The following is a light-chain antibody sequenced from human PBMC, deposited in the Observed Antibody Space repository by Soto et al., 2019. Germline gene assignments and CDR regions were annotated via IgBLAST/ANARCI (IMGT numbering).Light chain of an antibody. V-gene: IGKV3-20*01. Sequence: EIVLTQSPGTLSLSPGEGATLSCRASQSVASSYLAWYQQKPGQAPRLIIYGASNRATGTPDRFSGGGSGTDFTLTISGLEPEDFAVYYCQQYGSSSYTCGQGTKLEIK. J-gene: IGKJ2*01. CDR2: GAS. CDR1: QSVASSY. CDR3: QQYGSSSYT.